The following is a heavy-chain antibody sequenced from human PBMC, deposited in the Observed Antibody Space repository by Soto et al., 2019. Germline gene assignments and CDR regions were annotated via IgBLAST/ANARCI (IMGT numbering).Heavy chain of an antibody. J-gene: IGHJ5*02. Sequence: SETLSLTCTVSGGSISSGGYYWSWIRQHPGKGLEWIGYIYYSGSTYYNPSLKSRVTISVDTSKNQFSLKLSSVTAADTAVYYCAREDGSAWSYWFDPWGQGTLVNVSS. CDR3: AREDGSAWSYWFDP. CDR2: IYYSGST. CDR1: GGSISSGGYY. D-gene: IGHD6-19*01. V-gene: IGHV4-31*03.